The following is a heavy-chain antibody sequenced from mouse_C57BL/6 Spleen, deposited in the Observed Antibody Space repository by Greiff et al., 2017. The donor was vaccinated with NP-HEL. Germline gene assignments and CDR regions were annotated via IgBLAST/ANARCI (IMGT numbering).Heavy chain of an antibody. D-gene: IGHD2-4*01. CDR3: ATLHYDYVGFAY. CDR2: INPNNGGT. V-gene: IGHV1-18*01. Sequence: EVQLQQSGPELVKPGASVKIPCKASGYTFTDYNMDWVKQSHGKSLEWIGDINPNNGGTIYNQKFKGKATLTVDKSSSTAYMELRSLTSEDTAVYYCATLHYDYVGFAYWGQGTLVTVSA. J-gene: IGHJ3*01. CDR1: GYTFTDYN.